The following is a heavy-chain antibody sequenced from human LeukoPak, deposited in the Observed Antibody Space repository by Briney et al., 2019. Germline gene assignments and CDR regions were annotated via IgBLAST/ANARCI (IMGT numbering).Heavy chain of an antibody. CDR2: INHSGST. CDR1: GGSFSGYY. V-gene: IGHV4-34*01. Sequence: SETLSLTCAVYGGSFSGYYWSWIRQPTGKGLEWIGEINHSGSTNYNPSLKSRVTISVDTSKNQFSLKLSSVTAADTAVYYCARGMKMATAPFDYWGQGTLVTVSS. D-gene: IGHD5-24*01. CDR3: ARGMKMATAPFDY. J-gene: IGHJ4*02.